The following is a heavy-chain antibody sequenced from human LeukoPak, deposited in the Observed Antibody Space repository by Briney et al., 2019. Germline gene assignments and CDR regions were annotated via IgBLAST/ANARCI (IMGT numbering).Heavy chain of an antibody. V-gene: IGHV3-21*01. D-gene: IGHD3-9*01. CDR1: GFTFSSYS. J-gene: IGHJ5*02. CDR2: ISSSSSYI. CDR3: ARDYDILTGYYPHNWFDP. Sequence: PGGSLRLSCAASGFTFSSYSMNWVRQAPGKGLEWVSSISSSSSYIYYADSVKGRFTISRDNAKNSLYLQMNSLRAEDTAVYYCARDYDILTGYYPHNWFDPWGQGTLVTVSS.